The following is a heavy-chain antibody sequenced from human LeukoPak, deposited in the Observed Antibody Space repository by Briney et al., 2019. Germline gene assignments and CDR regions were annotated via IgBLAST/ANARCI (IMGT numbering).Heavy chain of an antibody. CDR3: ARGRARIAAAGTRPFGYFQH. V-gene: IGHV4-34*01. CDR1: GGSFSGYY. D-gene: IGHD6-13*01. CDR2: INHSGST. J-gene: IGHJ1*01. Sequence: PAETLSLTCAVYGGSFSGYYWSWIRQPPGKGLEWIGEINHSGSTNYNPSLKSRVTISVDTSKNQFSLKLSSVTAADTAVYYCARGRARIAAAGTRPFGYFQHWGQAAMAADSS.